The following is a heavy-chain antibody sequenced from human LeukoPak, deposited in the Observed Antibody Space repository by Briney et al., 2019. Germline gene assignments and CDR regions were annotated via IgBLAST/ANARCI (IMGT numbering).Heavy chain of an antibody. Sequence: GESLKISCKGSGYSFTSYWIGWVRQMPGKGLEWMGIIYPGDSDTRYSPSFQGQVTMSADKSINTAYLQWSSLKASDTAMCYCARHRETGTHRSFHYWGQGTLVTVSS. D-gene: IGHD1-7*01. V-gene: IGHV5-51*01. CDR3: ARHRETGTHRSFHY. CDR1: GYSFTSYW. CDR2: IYPGDSDT. J-gene: IGHJ4*02.